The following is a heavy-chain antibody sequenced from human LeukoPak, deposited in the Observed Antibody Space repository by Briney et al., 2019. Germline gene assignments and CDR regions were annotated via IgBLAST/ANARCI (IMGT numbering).Heavy chain of an antibody. CDR1: GFPFSSYS. CDR2: ISSSSSYI. J-gene: IGHJ4*02. Sequence: GGPLRLSCAASGFPFSSYSMNWVRQAPGKGREWVSSISSSSSYIYYADSVKGRFTISRDNAKNSLYLQMNSLRAEDTAVYACAREVDSSGWWGNIDYWGQGTLVTVSS. CDR3: AREVDSSGWWGNIDY. D-gene: IGHD6-19*01. V-gene: IGHV3-21*01.